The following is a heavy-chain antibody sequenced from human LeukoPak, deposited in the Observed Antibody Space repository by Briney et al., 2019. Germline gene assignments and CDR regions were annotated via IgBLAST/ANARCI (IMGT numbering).Heavy chain of an antibody. D-gene: IGHD6-13*01. CDR3: ARVAGPGIAAAGPIDY. J-gene: IGHJ4*02. Sequence: ASVKVSCKASGYTFTGYYMHWVRQAPGQGLEWMGWISAYNGNTNYAQKLQGGVTMTTDTSTSTAYMELRSLRSDDTAVYYCARVAGPGIAAAGPIDYWGQGTLVTVSS. CDR1: GYTFTGYY. V-gene: IGHV1-18*04. CDR2: ISAYNGNT.